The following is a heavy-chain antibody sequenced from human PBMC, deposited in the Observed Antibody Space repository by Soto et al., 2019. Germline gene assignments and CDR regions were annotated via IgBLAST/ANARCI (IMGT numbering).Heavy chain of an antibody. V-gene: IGHV4-59*01. CDR3: YGSGSYVHYYGMDF. J-gene: IGHJ6*02. D-gene: IGHD3-10*01. CDR2: IYYSGST. Sequence: SETLSLTCTVSGGSISSYYWSWIRQPPGKGLEWIGYIYYSGSTNYNPSLKSRVTISVDTSKNQFSLKLSSVTAADTAVYYCYGSGSYVHYYGMDFWGLGTTVSVS. CDR1: GGSISSYY.